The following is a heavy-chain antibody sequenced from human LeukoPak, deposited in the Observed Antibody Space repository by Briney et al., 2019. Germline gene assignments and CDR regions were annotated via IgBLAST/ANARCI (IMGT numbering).Heavy chain of an antibody. V-gene: IGHV3-23*01. CDR3: AKGLMVRGVIGNYFDY. CDR1: GFTFSSYA. D-gene: IGHD3-10*01. CDR2: ISGSGGST. J-gene: IGHJ4*02. Sequence: GGSLRLSCAASGFTFSSYAMSWVRQAPGKGLEWVSAISGSGGSTYYADSVKGRFTISRDNSKNTLYLQMNSLRAEDTAVYYCAKGLMVRGVIGNYFDYWGQGTLVTVSS.